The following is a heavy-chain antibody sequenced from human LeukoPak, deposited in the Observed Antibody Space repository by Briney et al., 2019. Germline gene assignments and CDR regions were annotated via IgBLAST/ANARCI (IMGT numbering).Heavy chain of an antibody. CDR3: AKGVSDIVVVPAFDY. CDR2: ISWNSGSI. CDR1: GFTFDDYA. J-gene: IGHJ4*02. D-gene: IGHD2-2*01. V-gene: IGHV3-9*03. Sequence: GGSLRLSCAASGFTFDDYAMHWVRRAPGKGLEWVSGISWNSGSIGYADSVKGRFTISRDNAKNSLYLQMNSLRAEDMALYYCAKGVSDIVVVPAFDYWGQGTLVTVSS.